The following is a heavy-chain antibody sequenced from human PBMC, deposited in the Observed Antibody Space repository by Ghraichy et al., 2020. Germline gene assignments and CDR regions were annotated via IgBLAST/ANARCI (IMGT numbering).Heavy chain of an antibody. V-gene: IGHV1-69*13. CDR3: AREAKQYYYDSSGYYSHFDY. D-gene: IGHD3-22*01. J-gene: IGHJ4*02. CDR1: GGTFSSYA. CDR2: IIPIFGTA. Sequence: SVKVSCKASGGTFSSYAISWVRQAPGQGLEWMGGIIPIFGTANYAQKFQGRVTITADESPSTAYMELSSLRSEDTAVYYCAREAKQYYYDSSGYYSHFDYWGQGTLVTVSS.